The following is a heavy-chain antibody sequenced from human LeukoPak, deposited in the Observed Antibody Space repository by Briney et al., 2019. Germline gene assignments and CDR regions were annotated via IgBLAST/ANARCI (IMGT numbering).Heavy chain of an antibody. J-gene: IGHJ4*02. V-gene: IGHV3-23*01. D-gene: IGHD6-13*01. CDR2: ISGSGGST. CDR1: GFTFSNAW. CDR3: AKGGSSWYGGHIDY. Sequence: GGSLRLSCAASGFTFSNAWMNWVRQAPGKGLEWVSAISGSGGSTYYADSVKGRFTISRDNSKNTLYLQMNSLRAEDTAVYYCAKGGSSWYGGHIDYWGQGTLVTVSS.